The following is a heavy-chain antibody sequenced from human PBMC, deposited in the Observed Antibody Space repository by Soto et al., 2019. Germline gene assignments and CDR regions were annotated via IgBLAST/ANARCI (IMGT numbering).Heavy chain of an antibody. CDR2: IIPIFGTA. CDR3: ARFYCSGGSCYGLDY. D-gene: IGHD2-15*01. V-gene: IGHV1-69*06. CDR1: GGTFSSYA. J-gene: IGHJ4*02. Sequence: SVKVSCKASGGTFSSYAISWVRQAPGQGLEWMGGIIPIFGTANYAQKFQGRVTITGDKSTSTVYMELSSLRSEDTAVYYCARFYCSGGSCYGLDYWGQGTLVTVSS.